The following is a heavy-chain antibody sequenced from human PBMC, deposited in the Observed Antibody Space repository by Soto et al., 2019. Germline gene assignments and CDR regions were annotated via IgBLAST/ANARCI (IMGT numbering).Heavy chain of an antibody. J-gene: IGHJ3*02. CDR3: TRFINLIYIWGSYRSAFDI. CDR2: IRSKAYGGTT. V-gene: IGHV3-49*03. CDR1: GFTFGDYA. D-gene: IGHD3-16*01. Sequence: GGSLRLSCTASGFTFGDYAMSWFRQAPGKGLEWVGFIRSKAYGGTTEYAASVKGRFTISRDDSKSIAYLQMNSLKTEDTAVYYCTRFINLIYIWGSYRSAFDIWGQGTMVTVSS.